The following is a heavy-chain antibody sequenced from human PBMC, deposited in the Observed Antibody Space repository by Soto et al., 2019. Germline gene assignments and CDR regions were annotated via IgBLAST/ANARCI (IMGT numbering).Heavy chain of an antibody. D-gene: IGHD1-26*01. CDR2: ITWNSGSI. J-gene: IGHJ3*02. CDR3: TNATSRVGATDHDFDI. V-gene: IGHV3-9*01. CDR1: GFTFNTYS. Sequence: GWSLRLSCAASGFTFNTYSVNWVRQAPGKGLEWVSGITWNSGSIAYADSVKGRFTISRYNAKTSLYLQMNSLRPEYTAWYYYTNATSRVGATDHDFDISGQGSFVTVS.